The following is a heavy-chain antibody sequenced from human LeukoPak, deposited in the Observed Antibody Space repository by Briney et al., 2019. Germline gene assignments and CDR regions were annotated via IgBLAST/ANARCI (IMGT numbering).Heavy chain of an antibody. J-gene: IGHJ4*02. CDR3: ARAASGSYSDFDY. V-gene: IGHV1-69*05. Sequence: SVKVSCKASGGTFSSYAISWVRQAPGQGLEWMGGIIPTFGTANYAQKFQGRVTITTDESTSTAYMELTSLRSEDTAVYYCARAASGSYSDFDYWGQGTLVTVSS. CDR1: GGTFSSYA. CDR2: IIPTFGTA. D-gene: IGHD1-26*01.